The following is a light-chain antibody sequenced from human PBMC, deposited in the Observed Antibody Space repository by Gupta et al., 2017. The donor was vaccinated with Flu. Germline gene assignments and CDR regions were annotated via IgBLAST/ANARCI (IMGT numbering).Light chain of an antibody. CDR1: QSVSSN. J-gene: IGKJ1*01. CDR2: GPS. Sequence: GERATLSCRASQSVSSNLAWYQQRPGQAPRLLTYGPSTRATGIPARFSGSGSGTEFTLTISSLQSEDFAVYYCQQYHNWPRTFGQGTKVEIK. V-gene: IGKV3-15*01. CDR3: QQYHNWPRT.